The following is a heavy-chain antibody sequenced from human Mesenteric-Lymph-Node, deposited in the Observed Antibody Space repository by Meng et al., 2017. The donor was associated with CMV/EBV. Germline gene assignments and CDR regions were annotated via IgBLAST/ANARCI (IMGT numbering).Heavy chain of an antibody. Sequence: SETLSLTCTVSGGSISSSSYYWGWIRQPPGKGLEWIGSIYYSGNTYYNPSLKSRVTISVDTSKNQFSLKLSSVTAADTAVYYCARDLVNLWGYYYGMDVWGQGTTVTVSS. D-gene: IGHD4-23*01. J-gene: IGHJ6*02. CDR2: IYYSGNT. V-gene: IGHV4-39*07. CDR3: ARDLVNLWGYYYGMDV. CDR1: GGSISSSSYY.